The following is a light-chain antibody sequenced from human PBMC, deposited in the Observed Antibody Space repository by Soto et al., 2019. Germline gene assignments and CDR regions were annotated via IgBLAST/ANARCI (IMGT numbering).Light chain of an antibody. CDR2: WAS. Sequence: DIVMTQSPDSLAVSLGERATINCKSSQSVLHSPNNKNYLAWYQQQPGQPPKLLIYWASTRESGVPDRFSGSGSGTDSTLTISSLQAEDVAVYYCHQYNGIPWTFGQGTKVEIK. V-gene: IGKV4-1*01. J-gene: IGKJ1*01. CDR3: HQYNGIPWT. CDR1: QSVLHSPNNKNY.